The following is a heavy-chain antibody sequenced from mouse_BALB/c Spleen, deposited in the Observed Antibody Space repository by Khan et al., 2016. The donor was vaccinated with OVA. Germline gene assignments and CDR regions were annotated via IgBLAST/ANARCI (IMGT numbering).Heavy chain of an antibody. CDR2: ILPGSGST. J-gene: IGHJ3*01. V-gene: IGHV1-9*01. D-gene: IGHD1-1*01. Sequence: QVQLKQSGAELMKPGASVKMSCKATGYTFSSYWIGWVKQRPGHGLEWIAEILPGSGSTNYNEQFKGKATFTADTSSSTAYMQLSSLTSEDSAVFYCAGGNCYGSGSWFGYWGQGTLVTVSA. CDR1: GYTFSSYW. CDR3: AGGNCYGSGSWFGY.